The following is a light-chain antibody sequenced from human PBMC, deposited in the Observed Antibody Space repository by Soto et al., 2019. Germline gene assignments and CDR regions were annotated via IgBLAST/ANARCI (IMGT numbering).Light chain of an antibody. CDR1: QSLLHSDGKTY. V-gene: IGKV2-28*01. Sequence: DIVMTQTPLSLSVTPGQPASISCKSSQSLLHSDGKTYLYWYLQKPGQSPQLLIYLGSNRASGVPDRLSGSGSGTDFTLKISRVEAEDVGVYYCMQPLQSWTFGQGTKVDIK. CDR2: LGS. J-gene: IGKJ1*01. CDR3: MQPLQSWT.